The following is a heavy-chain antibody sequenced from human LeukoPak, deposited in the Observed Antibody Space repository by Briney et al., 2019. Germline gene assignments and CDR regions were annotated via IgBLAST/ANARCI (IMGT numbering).Heavy chain of an antibody. CDR1: GFTFRTSA. CDR2: ISYDERDV. Sequence: GGSLRLSCAASGFTFRTSALYWVRQAPGKGLEWVAAISYDERDVYYADSVKGRFAISRDNSKDILYLQMNGLRLEDTAIYYCAGLKEWLLLGGFDYWGQGALVTVSS. CDR3: AGLKEWLLLGGFDY. D-gene: IGHD3-22*01. J-gene: IGHJ4*02. V-gene: IGHV3-30*03.